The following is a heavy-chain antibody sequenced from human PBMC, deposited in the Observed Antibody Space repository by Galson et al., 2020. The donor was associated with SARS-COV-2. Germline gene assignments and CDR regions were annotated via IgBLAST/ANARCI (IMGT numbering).Heavy chain of an antibody. CDR2: IYTSGST. V-gene: IGHV4-61*02. D-gene: IGHD2-21*02. J-gene: IGHJ4*02. CDR1: GGSISSGSYY. Sequence: SETLSLTCTVSGGSISSGSYYWSWIRQPAGKGLEWIGRIYTSGSTNYNPSLKSRVTISVDTSKNQFSLKLSSVTAADTAVYYCARVDCGGDFRNFDYWGQGTLVTVSS. CDR3: ARVDCGGDFRNFDY.